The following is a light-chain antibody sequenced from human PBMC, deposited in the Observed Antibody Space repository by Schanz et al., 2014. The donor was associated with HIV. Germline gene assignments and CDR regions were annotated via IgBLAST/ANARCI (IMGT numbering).Light chain of an antibody. V-gene: IGLV1-40*01. CDR2: GNT. Sequence: QSVLTQPPSVSGAPGQTVTISCTGSSSNFGAGSDVHWYRHLPGTAPELLIYGNTNRPSGVPDRFSGSRSGTSASLAITGLLAADEADYYCQSYDNNLSGWVFGGGTKLTVL. CDR1: SSNFGAGSD. CDR3: QSYDNNLSGWV. J-gene: IGLJ3*02.